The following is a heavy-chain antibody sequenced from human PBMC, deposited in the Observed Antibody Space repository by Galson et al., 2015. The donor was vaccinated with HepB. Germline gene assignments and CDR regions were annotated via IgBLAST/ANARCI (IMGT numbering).Heavy chain of an antibody. D-gene: IGHD3-3*01. CDR2: IYYSGST. J-gene: IGHJ6*03. CDR3: ARHLRGSYYDFWSGYYYYYYMDV. Sequence: SETLSLTCTVSGGSISSSSYYWGWIRQPPGTGLEWIGSIYYSGSTYYNPSLKSRVTISVDTSKNQFSLKLSSVTAADTAVYYCARHLRGSYYDFWSGYYYYYYMDVWGKGTTVTVSS. V-gene: IGHV4-39*01. CDR1: GGSISSSSYY.